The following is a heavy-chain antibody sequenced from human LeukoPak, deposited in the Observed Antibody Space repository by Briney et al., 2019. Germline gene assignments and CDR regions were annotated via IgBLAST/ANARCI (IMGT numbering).Heavy chain of an antibody. CDR3: AKEGMDENYYMDV. D-gene: IGHD6-13*01. CDR2: IYSGGST. V-gene: IGHV3-66*01. J-gene: IGHJ6*03. CDR1: GFTVSSNY. Sequence: GGSLRLSCAASGFTVSSNYMSWVRQAPGKGLEWVSVIYSGGSTYYADSLKGSFTISRDNSKNTLYLQMNSLRADDTAVYYCAKEGMDENYYMDVWGKGTTVTVSS.